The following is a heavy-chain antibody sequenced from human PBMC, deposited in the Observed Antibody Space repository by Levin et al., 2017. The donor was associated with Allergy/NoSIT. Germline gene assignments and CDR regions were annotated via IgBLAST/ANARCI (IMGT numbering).Heavy chain of an antibody. CDR2: IRNKAHGGTT. V-gene: IGHV3-49*04. CDR1: GFTFGDYA. CDR3: ARGGPPTYDYNWGSYRDGYFDY. Sequence: GGSLRLSCTGSGFTFGDYAMSWVRQAPGKGLEWVGFIRNKAHGGTTEYAASVKGRLTISRDDSKSIAHLQMNSLKTEDTAVYFCARGGPPTYDYNWGSYRDGYFDYWGQGTLVTVSS. J-gene: IGHJ4*02. D-gene: IGHD3-16*02.